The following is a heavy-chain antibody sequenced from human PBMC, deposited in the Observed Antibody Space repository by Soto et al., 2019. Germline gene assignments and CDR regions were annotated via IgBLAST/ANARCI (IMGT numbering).Heavy chain of an antibody. CDR2: MNPNSGNT. Sequence: ASVKVSCKASGYTFTSYDINWVRQATGQGLEWMGWMNPNSGNTGYAQKFQGRVTMTRNTSISTAYMELSSLRSEDTAVYYCASLRSSRKHDFWSGGYYYYYGMDVWGQGTTVTVSS. J-gene: IGHJ6*02. CDR3: ASLRSSRKHDFWSGGYYYYYGMDV. CDR1: GYTFTSYD. V-gene: IGHV1-8*01. D-gene: IGHD3-3*01.